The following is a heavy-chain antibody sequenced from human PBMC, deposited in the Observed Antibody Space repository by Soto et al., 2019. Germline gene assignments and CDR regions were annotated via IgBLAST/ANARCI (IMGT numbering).Heavy chain of an antibody. V-gene: IGHV1-69*13. CDR1: GGSLSSYA. CDR2: IIPIFDTA. Sequence: SVEVACKASGGSLSSYAISWARQAPGQGLEWMGGIIPIFDTANYAQKFQGRVTITADESTSTAYMELSSLRSEDTAVYYCASATTGHAGDCDYWGQGTLVTVSS. J-gene: IGHJ4*02. CDR3: ASATTGHAGDCDY. D-gene: IGHD1-1*01.